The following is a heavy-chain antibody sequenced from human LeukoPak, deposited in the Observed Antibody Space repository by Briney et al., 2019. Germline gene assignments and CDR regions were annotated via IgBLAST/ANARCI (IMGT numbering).Heavy chain of an antibody. J-gene: IGHJ6*03. CDR3: ARDRLVATISGYYMDV. CDR2: FYYNGAT. D-gene: IGHD5-12*01. V-gene: IGHV4-39*07. Sequence: PSEALTLTCTISGDSITSSHYYWGWIRQSPEKGLEWLGSFYYNGATYYNPSLKSRVTIPLDTSKNQFSLKLSSVTAADTAVYYCARDRLVATISGYYMDVWGKGTTVTVSS. CDR1: GDSITSSHYY.